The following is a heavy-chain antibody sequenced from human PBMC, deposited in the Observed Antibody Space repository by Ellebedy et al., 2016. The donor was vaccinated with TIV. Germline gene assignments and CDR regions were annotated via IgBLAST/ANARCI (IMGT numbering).Heavy chain of an antibody. Sequence: GESLKISXTASGFSFSSHGMHWVRQAPGKGLEWVASIWSDGTNTYYPDSVKGRFTISRDNSKNTLHLQVNSLRAEDTAVYYCAREVSSGWYYFDNWGQGTLVTVSS. CDR3: AREVSSGWYYFDN. CDR2: IWSDGTNT. D-gene: IGHD6-19*01. J-gene: IGHJ4*02. CDR1: GFSFSSHG. V-gene: IGHV3-33*01.